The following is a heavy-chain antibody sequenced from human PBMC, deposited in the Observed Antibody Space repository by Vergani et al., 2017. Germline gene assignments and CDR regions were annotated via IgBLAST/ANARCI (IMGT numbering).Heavy chain of an antibody. D-gene: IGHD2-15*01. CDR2: IHTGGST. CDR3: ARSRPYCTSGSCPAI. Sequence: QVKLQESGPGLLKPSQTLSPTCTVSGESIRSGSHYWSWIRQPAGKWPEWIGHIHTGGSTDLNPSFKSRVSISVDTSKSQFSLKLNSVTVADTAVYYCARSRPYCTSGSCPAIWGQGTLVTVSS. V-gene: IGHV4-61*02. CDR1: GESIRSGSHY. J-gene: IGHJ4*02.